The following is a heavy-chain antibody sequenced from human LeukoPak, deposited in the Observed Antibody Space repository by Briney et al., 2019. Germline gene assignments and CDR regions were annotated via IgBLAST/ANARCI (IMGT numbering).Heavy chain of an antibody. CDR1: GYSFTSYW. D-gene: IGHD2-15*01. V-gene: IGHV5-10-1*01. J-gene: IGHJ4*02. CDR2: IDPSDSYT. Sequence: GESLKISCKGSGYSFTSYWISWVRQMPGKGLEWVGRIDPSDSYTNYSPSFQGHATISADKSISTAYLQWSSLKASDTAMYYCARSGYCSGGSCYPIDYWGQGTLVTVSS. CDR3: ARSGYCSGGSCYPIDY.